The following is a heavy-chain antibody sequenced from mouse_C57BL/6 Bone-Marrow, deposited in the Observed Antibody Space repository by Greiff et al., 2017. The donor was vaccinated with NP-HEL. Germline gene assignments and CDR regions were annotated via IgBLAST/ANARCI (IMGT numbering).Heavy chain of an antibody. V-gene: IGHV5-16*02. CDR1: GFTFSNYY. D-gene: IGHD3-3*01. CDR3: ARGLAWFAY. J-gene: IGHJ3*01. CDR2: INYDGSST. Sequence: EVKLMESEGGLVQPGSSMKLSCTASGFTFSNYYMAWVRQVPEKGLEWVANINYDGSSTYYLDSLKSRFIISRDNAKNILYLQMSSLKSEDTAMYYCARGLAWFAYWGQGTMVTVSA.